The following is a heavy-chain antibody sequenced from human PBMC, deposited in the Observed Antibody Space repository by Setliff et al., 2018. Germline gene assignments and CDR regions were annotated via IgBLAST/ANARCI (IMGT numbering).Heavy chain of an antibody. CDR2: ISPYSGNT. CDR3: ATSWGATPFDY. D-gene: IGHD1-26*01. CDR1: GFRFTNCG. Sequence: ASVKVSCKTSGFRFTNCGFSWVRQAPGQGLEWLGSISPYSGNTNFPQWLQDRVTMTIDTSATTVYMELKSLRSDDTAVYYCATSWGATPFDYWGQGTLVTVSS. J-gene: IGHJ4*02. V-gene: IGHV1-18*01.